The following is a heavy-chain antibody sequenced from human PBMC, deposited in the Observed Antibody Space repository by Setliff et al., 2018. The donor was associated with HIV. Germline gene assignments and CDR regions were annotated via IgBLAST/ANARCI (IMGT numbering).Heavy chain of an antibody. CDR3: ARDLGGNNPSFDY. J-gene: IGHJ4*02. V-gene: IGHV1-69*06. CDR2: LNPVSDTP. CDR1: GGILTNYA. Sequence: SVKVSCKASGGILTNYAINWVRQAPGQGLEWLGRLNPVSDTPNFAQKFHGRVTFIADRSTDTAYMELTSLTSDDTAVYYCARDLGGNNPSFDYWGQGTLVTVSS. D-gene: IGHD3-16*01.